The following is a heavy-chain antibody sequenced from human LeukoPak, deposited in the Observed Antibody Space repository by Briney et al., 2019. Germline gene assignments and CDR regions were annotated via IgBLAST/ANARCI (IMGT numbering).Heavy chain of an antibody. V-gene: IGHV1-2*06. D-gene: IGHD3-22*01. Sequence: GASVKVSCKASGYTFTGYYMHWVRQAPGQGLEWMGRINPNSGGTNYAQKFQGRVTMTRDTSISTAYMELSRLRPDDTAVYYCARARRRNYYDSSGYVDYWGQGTLVTVSS. CDR1: GYTFTGYY. CDR2: INPNSGGT. J-gene: IGHJ4*02. CDR3: ARARRRNYYDSSGYVDY.